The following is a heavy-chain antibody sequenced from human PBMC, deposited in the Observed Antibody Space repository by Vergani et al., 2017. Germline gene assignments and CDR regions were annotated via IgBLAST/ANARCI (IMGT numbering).Heavy chain of an antibody. D-gene: IGHD3-10*01. J-gene: IGHJ6*02. CDR2: ISAYNGNT. CDR3: ARGFGGLRGYYYGMDV. Sequence: QVQLVQSGAEVKKPGSSVKVSCKASGGTFSSYAISWVRQAPGQGLEWMGGISAYNGNTNYAQKLQGRVTMTTDTSTSTAYMELRSLRSDDTAVYYCARGFGGLRGYYYGMDVWGQGTTVTVSS. CDR1: GGTFSSYA. V-gene: IGHV1-18*01.